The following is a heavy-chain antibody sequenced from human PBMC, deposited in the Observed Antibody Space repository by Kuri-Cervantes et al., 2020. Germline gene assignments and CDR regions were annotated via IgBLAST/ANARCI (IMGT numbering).Heavy chain of an antibody. D-gene: IGHD6-13*01. CDR2: IKQDGSEK. J-gene: IGHJ6*02. Sequence: GESLKISCAASGFTFSSYWMGWVRQAPGKGLEWVANIKQDGSEKYYVDSVKGRFTISRDNAKNSLYLQMNSLRAEDTAVYYCARSVRYSSSWLYYYYYGMDVWGQGTTVTVSS. CDR1: GFTFSSYW. CDR3: ARSVRYSSSWLYYYYYGMDV. V-gene: IGHV3-7*01.